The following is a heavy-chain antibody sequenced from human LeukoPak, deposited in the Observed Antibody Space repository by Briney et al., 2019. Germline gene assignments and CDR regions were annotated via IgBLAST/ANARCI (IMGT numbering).Heavy chain of an antibody. Sequence: GGSLRLSPRCAGFSFSGYVMNWVRQAPGKGLEWVSYISSTSATTKYSESVKGRFTISRDNAQESRYLQMTSLSAADTAVYYFLRDRVRMAPVWGRETTVIVSS. CDR1: GFSFSGYV. CDR3: LRDRVRMAPV. CDR2: ISSTSATT. D-gene: IGHD5-24*01. V-gene: IGHV3-48*03. J-gene: IGHJ6*02.